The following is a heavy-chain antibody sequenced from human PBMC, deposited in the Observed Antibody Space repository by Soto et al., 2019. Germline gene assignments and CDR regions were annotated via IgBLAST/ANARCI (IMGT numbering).Heavy chain of an antibody. J-gene: IGHJ4*02. CDR3: TRGAFDGGSVFVDN. V-gene: IGHV3-72*01. CDR1: GVTFSDHY. D-gene: IGHD3-3*01. CDR2: SRNKANSYST. Sequence: EVQLLESGGGLVQPGGSLRLSCAASGVTFSDHYMDWVRQAPGAGLEWVGRSRNKANSYSTEYAASVQGRFTISRDDSTNALSLQMNSLKTGDTAVYYCTRGAFDGGSVFVDNWGQGTPVTVSA.